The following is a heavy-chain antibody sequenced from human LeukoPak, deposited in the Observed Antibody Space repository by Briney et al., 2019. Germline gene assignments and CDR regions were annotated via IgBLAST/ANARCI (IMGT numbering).Heavy chain of an antibody. D-gene: IGHD3-22*01. CDR3: ARQYSYDSSGYYPWDY. CDR2: INSDGSST. Sequence: PGGSLRLSCAASGFTFSSYWMHWVRQAPGKGLVWVSRINSDGSSTTYADSVKGRLTISRDNAKNTLYLQMNSLRAEDTAIYYCARQYSYDSSGYYPWDYWGQGTLVTVSS. CDR1: GFTFSSYW. J-gene: IGHJ4*02. V-gene: IGHV3-74*01.